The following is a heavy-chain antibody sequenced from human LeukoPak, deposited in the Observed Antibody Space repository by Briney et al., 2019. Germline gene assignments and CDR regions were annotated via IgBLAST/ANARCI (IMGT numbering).Heavy chain of an antibody. D-gene: IGHD1-26*01. CDR2: IYHSGST. CDR1: GCSISSGYY. CDR3: ARQVGATEIDY. V-gene: IGHV4-38-2*01. Sequence: SETLSLTCAVSGCSISSGYYWGWIRQPPGKGLEWIGSIYHSGSTYYNPSLKSRVTISVDTSKNQFSLKLSSVTAADTAVCYCARQVGATEIDYWGQGTLVTVSS. J-gene: IGHJ4*02.